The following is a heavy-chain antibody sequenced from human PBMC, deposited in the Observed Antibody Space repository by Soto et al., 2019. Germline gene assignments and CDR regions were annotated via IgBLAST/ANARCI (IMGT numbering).Heavy chain of an antibody. V-gene: IGHV4-59*08. J-gene: IGHJ5*02. Sequence: SGTLSLPCTVSCGSISSYYWSWIRPPPGKALEGIGYIYYSGSTTYNPSPKSRVTISVDTSKNRFSLKLSSVTAADTALYYCARLGITIFGVVIISWFDPWGQGTLVTVSS. CDR1: CGSISSYY. D-gene: IGHD3-3*01. CDR3: ARLGITIFGVVIISWFDP. CDR2: IYYSGST.